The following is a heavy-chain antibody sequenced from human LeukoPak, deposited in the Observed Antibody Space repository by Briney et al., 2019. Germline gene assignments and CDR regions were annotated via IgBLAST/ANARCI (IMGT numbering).Heavy chain of an antibody. CDR2: INHSGST. Sequence: KPSETLSLTCAVYGGSFSGYYWSWIRQPPGKGLEWIGEINHSGSTNYNPSLKSRVTISVDTSKNQFSLKLSSVTAADTAVYYCARRPRGQSKPVTFDYWGQGTLVTVSS. CDR1: GGSFSGYY. J-gene: IGHJ4*02. D-gene: IGHD1-14*01. V-gene: IGHV4-34*01. CDR3: ARRPRGQSKPVTFDY.